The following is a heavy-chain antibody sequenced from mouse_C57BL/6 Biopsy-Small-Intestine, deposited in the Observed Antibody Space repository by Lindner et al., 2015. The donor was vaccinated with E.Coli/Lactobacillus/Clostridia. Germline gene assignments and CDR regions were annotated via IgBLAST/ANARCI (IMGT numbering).Heavy chain of an antibody. D-gene: IGHD2-1*01. J-gene: IGHJ3*01. CDR2: INPGSGGT. CDR1: GYAFTNFL. V-gene: IGHV1-54*01. CDR3: ATYGNFAN. Sequence: VQLQESGAELVRPGTSVRVSCKASGYAFTNFLIEWIKQRPGQGLEWIGVINPGSGGTDLNEKFKARATLTADKSSSTAHMQLSSLTSEDSAVYFCATYGNFANWGQGTLVTVSA.